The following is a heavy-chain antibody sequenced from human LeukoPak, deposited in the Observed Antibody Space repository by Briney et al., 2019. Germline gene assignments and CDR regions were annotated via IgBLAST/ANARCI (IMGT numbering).Heavy chain of an antibody. CDR3: AKDSPYCGGDCYFDY. D-gene: IGHD2-21*02. Sequence: PGGSLRLSCAASGFTFSSYGMHWVRQAPGKGLEWVAVIWYDGSNKYYADSVKGRFTISRDNSKNTLYLQMNSLRAEDTAVYYCAKDSPYCGGDCYFDYWGQGTLVTVS. V-gene: IGHV3-33*06. CDR2: IWYDGSNK. J-gene: IGHJ4*02. CDR1: GFTFSSYG.